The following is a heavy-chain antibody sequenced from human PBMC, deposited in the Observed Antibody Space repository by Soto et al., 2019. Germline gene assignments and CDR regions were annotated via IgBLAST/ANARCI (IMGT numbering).Heavy chain of an antibody. Sequence: EVQLVESGGGLVQPGGSLRLSCAASGFTFSSYEMNWVRQAPGKGLEWISYISSGGGIKYYADSVKGRFTISRDDAKNSLFLQMNSLRVEDTAVYYCAREAEWEPGRNWGQGTLVTVSS. D-gene: IGHD1-26*01. CDR1: GFTFSSYE. V-gene: IGHV3-48*03. CDR3: AREAEWEPGRN. CDR2: ISSGGGIK. J-gene: IGHJ4*02.